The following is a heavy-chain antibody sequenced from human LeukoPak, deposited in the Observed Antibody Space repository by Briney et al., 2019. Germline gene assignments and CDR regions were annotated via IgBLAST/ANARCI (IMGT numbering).Heavy chain of an antibody. CDR2: ISAYNGNT. V-gene: IGHV1-18*01. D-gene: IGHD2-21*02. J-gene: IGHJ3*02. Sequence: ASVKVPCKASGYTFTSYGISGVRQAPRQGLEWMGWISAYNGNTNYAQKLQGRVTMTTDTSTSTAYMELRGLRSDDTAVYYCARVGGGDLHDAFDIWGQGTMVTVSS. CDR1: GYTFTSYG. CDR3: ARVGGGDLHDAFDI.